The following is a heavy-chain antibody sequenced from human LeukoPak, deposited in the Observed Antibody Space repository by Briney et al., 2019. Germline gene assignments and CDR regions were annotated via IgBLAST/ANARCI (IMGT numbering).Heavy chain of an antibody. CDR1: GYTFTSYY. Sequence: ASVKVSCKASGYTFTSYYMHWVRQAPGQGLEWMGIINPSGGSTSYAQKFQGRVTITRDTSTSTVYMEPSSLRSEDTAVYYCARVLTTLAYYYYYGMDVWGQGTTVTVSS. CDR2: INPSGGST. CDR3: ARVLTTLAYYYYYGMDV. J-gene: IGHJ6*02. D-gene: IGHD4-23*01. V-gene: IGHV1-46*01.